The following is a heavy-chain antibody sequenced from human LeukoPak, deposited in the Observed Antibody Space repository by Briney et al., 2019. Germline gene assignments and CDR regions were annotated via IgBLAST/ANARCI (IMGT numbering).Heavy chain of an antibody. CDR3: AKDWYIAAAGGEYGMDV. CDR2: ISYDGSNT. Sequence: PGGSLRLSCAASGFTFSSYDLHWVRQAPGKGLEWVAVISYDGSNTYYADSVKGRFTISRDNSKNTLYLQMNSLRAEDTAVYYCAKDWYIAAAGGEYGMDVWGQGTTVTVSS. D-gene: IGHD6-13*01. J-gene: IGHJ6*02. V-gene: IGHV3-30*18. CDR1: GFTFSSYD.